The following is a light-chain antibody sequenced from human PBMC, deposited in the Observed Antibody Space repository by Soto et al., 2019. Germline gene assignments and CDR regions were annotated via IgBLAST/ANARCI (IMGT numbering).Light chain of an antibody. Sequence: QAVVTQPPSVSGAPGQRVTISCTGSSSNIGAGYDVHWYQQLPGTAPKLLIYGNNNRPSGVPDRFSGSKSGTSASLAITGLQAEDEAGYYCQSYDSSLSGYVFGTGTKLTVL. J-gene: IGLJ1*01. V-gene: IGLV1-40*01. CDR2: GNN. CDR3: QSYDSSLSGYV. CDR1: SSNIGAGYD.